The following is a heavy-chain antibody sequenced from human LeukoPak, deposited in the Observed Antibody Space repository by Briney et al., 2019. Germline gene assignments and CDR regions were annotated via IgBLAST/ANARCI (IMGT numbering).Heavy chain of an antibody. D-gene: IGHD3-22*01. Sequence: GGSLRLSCAASGFTFSSYSMNWVRQAPGKGLEWVANIKQDGSEKYYVDSVKGRFTISRDNAKNSLYLQMNSLRAEDTAVYYCARDQWRGYYDSSGYGYWGQGTLVTVSS. V-gene: IGHV3-7*01. CDR3: ARDQWRGYYDSSGYGY. J-gene: IGHJ4*02. CDR1: GFTFSSYS. CDR2: IKQDGSEK.